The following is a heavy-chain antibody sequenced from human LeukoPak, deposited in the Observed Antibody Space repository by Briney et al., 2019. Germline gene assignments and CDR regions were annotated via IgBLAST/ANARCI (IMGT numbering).Heavy chain of an antibody. CDR3: AREGYVNYGGKYYCGMDV. Sequence: PGGTLRLSCAASGFTFSSYAMHWVRQAPGKGLEWVAVISYDGSNKYYADSVKGRFTISRDNAKNSLFLQMNSLRAEDTAVYYCAREGYVNYGGKYYCGMDVWGQGTTVTVS. CDR2: ISYDGSNK. J-gene: IGHJ6*02. D-gene: IGHD4-17*01. CDR1: GFTFSSYA. V-gene: IGHV3-30-3*01.